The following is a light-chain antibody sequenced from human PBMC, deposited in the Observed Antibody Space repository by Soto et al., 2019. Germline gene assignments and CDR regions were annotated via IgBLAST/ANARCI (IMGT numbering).Light chain of an antibody. Sequence: QSALTQPPSASGSPGQSVTISCTGTSSDVGGYNYVSWYQQYPVRAPKLIIYDVTKRPSGVPDRFSGSKSGNTASLTVSGLQAEDEADYYCSSYAASNNFYFVFGGGTKLTVL. V-gene: IGLV2-8*01. J-gene: IGLJ3*02. CDR2: DVT. CDR1: SSDVGGYNY. CDR3: SSYAASNNFYFV.